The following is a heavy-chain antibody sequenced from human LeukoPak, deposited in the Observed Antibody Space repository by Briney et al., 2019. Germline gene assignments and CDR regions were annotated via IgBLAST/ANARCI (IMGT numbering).Heavy chain of an antibody. CDR3: ARLLIAAAGTGWYYYYGMDV. CDR2: IDPSDSYY. V-gene: IGHV5-10-1*01. CDR1: GYSFTSYW. Sequence: EFLKISFKGSGYSFTSYWISLGRQMPGKGLEWVGRIDPSDSYYNYSPFFQGHITISDDKTISTAYLRWSSLKASDTAMYYCARLLIAAAGTGWYYYYGMDVWGKGTTVTVSS. J-gene: IGHJ6*04. D-gene: IGHD6-13*01.